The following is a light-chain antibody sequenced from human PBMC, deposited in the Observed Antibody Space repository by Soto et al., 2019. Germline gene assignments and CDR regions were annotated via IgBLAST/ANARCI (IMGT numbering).Light chain of an antibody. CDR3: QQLNSYPLT. CDR1: QVSSSY. Sequence: IQLTQSPSSLSASVGDRVTITCRASQVSSSYVAWYQQKPGKAPHLLIYATSTLQSGVPSRFSGSGSGTDFTLIISSLQPEDSATYYCQQLNSYPLTFGGGTTVDIK. V-gene: IGKV1-9*01. J-gene: IGKJ4*01. CDR2: ATS.